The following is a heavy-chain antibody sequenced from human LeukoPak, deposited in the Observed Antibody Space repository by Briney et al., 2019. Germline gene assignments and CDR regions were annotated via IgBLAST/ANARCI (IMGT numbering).Heavy chain of an antibody. J-gene: IGHJ4*02. CDR2: INPNSGDT. CDR3: AREGWDQRDTAAFDY. D-gene: IGHD6-19*01. Sequence: ASVKVSCKASGYTFIGHYMHWARQAPGQGLKWMGWINPNSGDTNSAQKFQGRVTLTRDTSINTVYMELSSLRPDDTAVYYCAREGWDQRDTAAFDYWGQGTLVTVSS. V-gene: IGHV1-2*02. CDR1: GYTFIGHY.